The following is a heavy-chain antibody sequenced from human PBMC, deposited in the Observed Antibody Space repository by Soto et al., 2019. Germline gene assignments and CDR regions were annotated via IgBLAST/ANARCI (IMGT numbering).Heavy chain of an antibody. V-gene: IGHV3-23*01. CDR1: GFTFSNYA. D-gene: IGHD1-7*01. Sequence: VGSVRLSCEASGFTFSNYAMSWGRQAPGKGLEWVSVISGSGATTYYADSVRGRFTISRDNSKNTIFLHMDSLRAEDTAVYYCAKDRNYPRDQFHYWGQGTLVTVSS. CDR3: AKDRNYPRDQFHY. J-gene: IGHJ4*02. CDR2: ISGSGATT.